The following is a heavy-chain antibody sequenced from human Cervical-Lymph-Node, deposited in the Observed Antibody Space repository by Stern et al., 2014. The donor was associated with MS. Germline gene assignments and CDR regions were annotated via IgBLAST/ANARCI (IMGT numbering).Heavy chain of an antibody. D-gene: IGHD3-3*01. CDR2: LFYIGST. V-gene: IGHV4-31*03. CDR3: TSSRYEFWSGYRKAFYFDY. Sequence: VQLVQSGPGLVKPSQTLSLTCTVSGGSLNNGDYYWSWIRQHPGKGLECIGYLFYIGSTYYNPSLKSRATISEDTSKNQFSLNLHSVTAADTAVYYCTSSRYEFWSGYRKAFYFDYWGQGAMVTVSS. CDR1: GGSLNNGDYY. J-gene: IGHJ4*02.